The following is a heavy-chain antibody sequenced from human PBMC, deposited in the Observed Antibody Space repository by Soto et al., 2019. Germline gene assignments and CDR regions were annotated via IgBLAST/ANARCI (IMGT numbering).Heavy chain of an antibody. CDR1: GDSISSSNYS. CDR2: IYYSGST. D-gene: IGHD3-16*01. Sequence: PSETLSLTCTVSGDSISSSNYSWGWIRQPPGKGLEWIGSIYYSGSTYYNPSLKSRVSISVDTSKNQFSLKLSSVTAADTAVYYCASHDYAHYGMDVWGQGTTVTVSS. J-gene: IGHJ6*02. CDR3: ASHDYAHYGMDV. V-gene: IGHV4-39*07.